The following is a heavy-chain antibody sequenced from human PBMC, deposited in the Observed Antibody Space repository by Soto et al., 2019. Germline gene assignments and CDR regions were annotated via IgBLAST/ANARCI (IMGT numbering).Heavy chain of an antibody. CDR2: VFYTGTT. Sequence: SETLSLTCNVSGGSMNNNYWSWIRQAPGKGLEWIGYVFYTGTTNYNPSLKSRVTILVDTAKKQFSLRLSSVTAADTAVYYCARSLTVTRFDQWGQGTRVTVSS. CDR1: GGSMNNNY. V-gene: IGHV4-59*01. CDR3: ARSLTVTRFDQ. D-gene: IGHD4-17*01. J-gene: IGHJ4*02.